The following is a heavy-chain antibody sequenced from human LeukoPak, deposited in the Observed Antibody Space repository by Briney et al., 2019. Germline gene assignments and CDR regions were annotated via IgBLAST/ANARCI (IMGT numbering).Heavy chain of an antibody. Sequence: GGSLRLSCAASGFTVSNNYMSWVRQAPGKGLEWVSVIYSGGSTYYADSVKGRFTISRDISENTLYLQMNSLRAEDTAVYYCARDVGSSWYYWGQGTLVTVSS. CDR3: ARDVGSSWYY. V-gene: IGHV3-66*01. CDR1: GFTVSNNY. J-gene: IGHJ4*02. D-gene: IGHD6-13*01. CDR2: IYSGGST.